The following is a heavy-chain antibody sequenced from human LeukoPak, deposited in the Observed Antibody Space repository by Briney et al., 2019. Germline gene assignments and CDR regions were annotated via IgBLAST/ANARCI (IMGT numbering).Heavy chain of an antibody. CDR1: GFTFDDYG. D-gene: IGHD3-10*01. CDR2: IPYDGSNK. V-gene: IGHV3-30*03. Sequence: GGSLRLSCAASGFTFDDYGMSWVRQAPGKGLEWITLIPYDGSNKYYADSVKGRFTISRDNSKNTLYLQMNSLRAEDTAVYYCARYYGSGRGYYGLDVWGQGTTVTVFS. CDR3: ARYYGSGRGYYGLDV. J-gene: IGHJ6*02.